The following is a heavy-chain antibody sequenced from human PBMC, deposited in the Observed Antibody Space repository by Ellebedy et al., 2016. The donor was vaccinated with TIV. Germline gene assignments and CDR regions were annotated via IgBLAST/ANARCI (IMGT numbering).Heavy chain of an antibody. V-gene: IGHV4-30-2*01. CDR1: GGSISSSSYY. D-gene: IGHD3-16*01. CDR2: IYHSGST. J-gene: IGHJ3*02. CDR3: ARRIRSYAFDI. Sequence: SETLSLXCTVSGGSISSSSYYWGWIRQPPGKGLEWIGYIYHSGSTYYNPSLKSRVTISVDRSKNQFSLKLSSVTAADTAVYYCARRIRSYAFDIWGQGTMVTVSS.